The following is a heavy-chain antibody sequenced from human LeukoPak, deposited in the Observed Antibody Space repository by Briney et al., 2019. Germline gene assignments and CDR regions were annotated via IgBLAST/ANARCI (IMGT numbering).Heavy chain of an antibody. CDR3: ARISGYYYGQDY. J-gene: IGHJ4*02. Sequence: SETLSLTCAVYGGSFSGYYWSWIRQPPGKGLEWIGEINHSGSTNYNPSLKSRVTISVDTSKNQFSLKLSSVTAADTAVYCCARISGYYYGQDYWGQGTLVTVSS. CDR2: INHSGST. V-gene: IGHV4-34*01. D-gene: IGHD3-22*01. CDR1: GGSFSGYY.